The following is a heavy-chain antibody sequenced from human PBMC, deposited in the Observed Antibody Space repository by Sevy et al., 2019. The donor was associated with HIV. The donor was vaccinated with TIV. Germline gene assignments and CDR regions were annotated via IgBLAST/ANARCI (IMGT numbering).Heavy chain of an antibody. J-gene: IGHJ4*02. V-gene: IGHV4-59*01. CDR1: DGSITSYY. D-gene: IGHD3-3*01. CDR2: IYYSGTT. CDR3: ARVYNDFWSRYD. Sequence: SETLSLTCTVSDGSITSYYWTWIRQPPAKELEWIGYIYYSGTTNYNSSLKSRVTISVDTSKNQFSLKLNSVTAADTAVYYCARVYNDFWSRYDWGQGIRVTVSS.